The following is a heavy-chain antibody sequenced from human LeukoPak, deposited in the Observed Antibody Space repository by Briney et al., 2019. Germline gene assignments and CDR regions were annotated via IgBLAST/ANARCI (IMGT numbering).Heavy chain of an antibody. V-gene: IGHV1-18*01. J-gene: IGHJ4*02. CDR3: AREADCTGTTCLDY. Sequence: ASVKVSCKASGYTFTRYGISWVRQAPGQGLEWMGWISAYNGDTDYAQKFQGRVTLSTDTSTSTAYMELRSLKSDDTAVYYCAREADCTGTTCLDYWGQGSLVTVSS. CDR2: ISAYNGDT. D-gene: IGHD2-2*01. CDR1: GYTFTRYG.